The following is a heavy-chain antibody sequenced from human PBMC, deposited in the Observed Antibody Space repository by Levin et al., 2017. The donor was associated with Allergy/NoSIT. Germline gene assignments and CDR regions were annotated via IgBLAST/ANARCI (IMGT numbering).Heavy chain of an antibody. CDR3: ARGGCSSTSCLDS. Sequence: GGSLRLSCAASGFTFSTYWMHWVRLPPGKGLVWVSRITGDEKHTNYADSVQGRFTISRDNAKNTLYLQMNSLRAEDMAVYYCARGGCSSTSCLDSWGQGTLVTVSS. J-gene: IGHJ4*02. CDR2: ITGDEKHT. D-gene: IGHD2-2*01. V-gene: IGHV3-74*01. CDR1: GFTFSTYW.